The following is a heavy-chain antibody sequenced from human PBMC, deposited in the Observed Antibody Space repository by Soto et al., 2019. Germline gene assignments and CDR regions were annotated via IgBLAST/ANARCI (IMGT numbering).Heavy chain of an antibody. Sequence: PSETPSLTCTLSGASITYGGYSWSWIRQPPGKDLEWLGYISHLESTFYNPSFQSRLTLSIDRSKNQFSLKLASMTAADTAVYYCARGGGYDPFDYWGQGTLVTVSS. CDR2: ISHLEST. J-gene: IGHJ4*02. V-gene: IGHV4-30-2*01. CDR3: ARGGGYDPFDY. CDR1: GASITYGGYS. D-gene: IGHD5-12*01.